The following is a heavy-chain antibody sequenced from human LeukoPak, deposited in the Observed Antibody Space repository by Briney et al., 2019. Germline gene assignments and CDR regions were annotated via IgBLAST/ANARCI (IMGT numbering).Heavy chain of an antibody. D-gene: IGHD2-2*01. Sequence: PGESLQISCKGSGYSFTSYWIGWVRQMPGKGLEWMGIIYPGDSDTRYSPSFQGQVTISADKSINTAYLQWSSLKASDTAMYYCARRYCSSTSCHGGFDYWGQGTLVTVSS. V-gene: IGHV5-51*01. J-gene: IGHJ4*02. CDR3: ARRYCSSTSCHGGFDY. CDR1: GYSFTSYW. CDR2: IYPGDSDT.